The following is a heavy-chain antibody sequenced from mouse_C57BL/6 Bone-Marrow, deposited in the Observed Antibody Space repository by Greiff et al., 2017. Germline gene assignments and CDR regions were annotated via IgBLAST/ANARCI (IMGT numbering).Heavy chain of an antibody. CDR2: ISYSGSP. Sequence: EVQRVESGPGLAKPSQTLSLTCSVTGYSIPSDYWNWIRKFPGHKLEYMGYISYSGSPYYNPSLKSRISITRDTSKNQYYLQWNSVTTEDTATYYCARYGYYRYWYFDVWGTGTTVTGSS. CDR1: GYSIPSDY. V-gene: IGHV3-8*01. D-gene: IGHD2-3*01. CDR3: ARYGYYRYWYFDV. J-gene: IGHJ1*03.